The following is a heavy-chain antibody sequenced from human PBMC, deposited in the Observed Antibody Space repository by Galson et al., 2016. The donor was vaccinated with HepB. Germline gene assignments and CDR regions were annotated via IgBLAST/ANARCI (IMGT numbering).Heavy chain of an antibody. CDR1: VGSIRTSY. CDR3: ARDSAGSFDL. V-gene: IGHV4-59*01. CDR2: IYYSGST. D-gene: IGHD3-10*01. J-gene: IGHJ2*01. Sequence: TLSLTCTVSVGSIRTSYWIWIRQPPGKGLEWIGYIYYSGSTNYNPSLKSRVTLSVDTSKNQFSLKPTSVTAADTAVYYCARDSAGSFDLWGRGTLVTVSS.